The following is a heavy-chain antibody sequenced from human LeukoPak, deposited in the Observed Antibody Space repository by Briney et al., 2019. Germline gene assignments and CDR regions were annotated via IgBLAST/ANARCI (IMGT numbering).Heavy chain of an antibody. CDR1: GFTFSTYA. V-gene: IGHV3-23*01. D-gene: IGHD2-15*01. J-gene: IGHJ4*02. Sequence: GGSLRLSCAASGFTFSTYAMSWVRQAPGKGLEWVPAISGSGGSTYYADSVKGRFTISRDNSKNTLYLQMNSLRAEDTAVYYCANLGSIRSGGILDYFDYWGQGTLVTVSS. CDR3: ANLGSIRSGGILDYFDY. CDR2: ISGSGGST.